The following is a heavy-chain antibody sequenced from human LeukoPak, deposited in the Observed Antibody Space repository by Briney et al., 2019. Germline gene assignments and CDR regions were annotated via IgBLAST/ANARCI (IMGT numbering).Heavy chain of an antibody. V-gene: IGHV4-34*01. CDR2: INHSGST. CDR3: ARVSRITMVRGSYYMDV. CDR1: GGSFSGYY. J-gene: IGHJ6*03. Sequence: SETLSLTCAVYGGSFSGYYWSWIRQPPGKGLEWIGEINHSGSTNYNPSLKSRVTISVDTSKNQFSLKLSSVTAADTAVYYCARVSRITMVRGSYYMDVWGKGTTVTVSS. D-gene: IGHD3-10*01.